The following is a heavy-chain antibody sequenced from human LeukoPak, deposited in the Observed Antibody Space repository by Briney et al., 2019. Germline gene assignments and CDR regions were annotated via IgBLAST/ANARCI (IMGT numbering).Heavy chain of an antibody. D-gene: IGHD2-8*01. CDR1: GLIYSSYA. J-gene: IGHJ5*01. CDR3: AKGKDCTEGVCCFDC. CDR2: ISGSGGST. V-gene: IGHV3-23*01. Sequence: GGSLRLSCAASGLIYSSYAMSWVRQAPGKGLEWVSGISGSGGSTYYAESVKGRFTISRDNSKNTLYLQMSSLRAEDTAVYYCAKGKDCTEGVCCFDCWGQGTLVTVSS.